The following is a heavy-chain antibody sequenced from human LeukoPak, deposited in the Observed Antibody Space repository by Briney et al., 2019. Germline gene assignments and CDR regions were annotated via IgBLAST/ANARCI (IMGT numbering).Heavy chain of an antibody. Sequence: ASVKVSCKASGYTFTSYDINWVRQATGQGLEWMGWMNTNSGNTGYAQKFQGRVTMTRDTSISTAFMELSSLRSEDTAVYYCARMSYYDRRGDNWSDPWGQGTLVIVSS. J-gene: IGHJ5*02. CDR2: MNTNSGNT. D-gene: IGHD3-22*01. CDR1: GYTFTSYD. CDR3: ARMSYYDRRGDNWSDP. V-gene: IGHV1-8*01.